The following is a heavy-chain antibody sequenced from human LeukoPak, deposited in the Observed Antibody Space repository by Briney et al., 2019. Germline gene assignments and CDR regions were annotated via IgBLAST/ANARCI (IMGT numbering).Heavy chain of an antibody. CDR1: SGSISSGVYY. CDR2: IYYSGST. D-gene: IGHD5-24*01. Sequence: SETLSLTCPVSSGSISSGVYYWSWIRQHPGKGLEWIGYIYYSGSTNYNPSLKSRVTISVDTSKNQFSLKLSSVTAADTAVYYCARDGYNSGFDYWGQGTLVTVSS. CDR3: ARDGYNSGFDY. V-gene: IGHV4-61*08. J-gene: IGHJ4*02.